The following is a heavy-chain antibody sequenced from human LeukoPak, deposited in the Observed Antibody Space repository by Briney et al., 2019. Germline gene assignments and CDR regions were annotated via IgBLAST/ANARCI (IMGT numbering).Heavy chain of an antibody. CDR3: ARQRYDSTCGY. J-gene: IGHJ4*02. CDR1: GGSISSSSYY. CDR2: IYYSGST. V-gene: IGHV4-39*01. D-gene: IGHD3-22*01. Sequence: PSETLSLTCTVSGGSISSSSYYWGWIRQPPGKGLEWIGSIYYSGSTYYNPSLKSRVTISVDTSKNQFSLKLSSVTAADTAVYYYARQRYDSTCGYWGQGTLVTVSS.